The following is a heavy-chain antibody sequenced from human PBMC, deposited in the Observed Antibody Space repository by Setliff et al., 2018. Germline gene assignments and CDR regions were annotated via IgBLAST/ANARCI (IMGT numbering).Heavy chain of an antibody. J-gene: IGHJ5*02. CDR1: GGSISSSNYY. Sequence: SETLSLTCTVSGGSISSSNYYWGWIRQPPGKGLEWIGNIYYGGSAYYNPSLKSRVTISVDTSKNQFSLKLSSVTAADTAVYYCARESAYCSGGSCYFLGVVWFDPWGQGTLVTVSS. CDR3: ARESAYCSGGSCYFLGVVWFDP. V-gene: IGHV4-39*07. D-gene: IGHD2-15*01. CDR2: IYYGGSA.